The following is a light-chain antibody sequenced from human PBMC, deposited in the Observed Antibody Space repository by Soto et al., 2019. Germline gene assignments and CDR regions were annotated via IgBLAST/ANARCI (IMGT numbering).Light chain of an antibody. CDR2: GAS. V-gene: IGKV3-15*01. Sequence: EIVMTQSPATLSVSPGERATLSCRASQSVSSNLAWYQQKPGQAPRLLIYGASTRATGIPARFSGGGSGTDFTLTISSLQPEDFATYYCQQANSFPPTFGQGTKVDIK. J-gene: IGKJ1*01. CDR1: QSVSSN. CDR3: QQANSFPPT.